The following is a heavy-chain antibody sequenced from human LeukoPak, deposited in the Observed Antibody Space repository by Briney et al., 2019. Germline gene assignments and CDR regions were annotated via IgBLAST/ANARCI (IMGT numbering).Heavy chain of an antibody. V-gene: IGHV3-48*01. D-gene: IGHD3-3*01. Sequence: PGGSLRLSCAASGFTFSSYNMNWVRQAPGKGLEGVSYISSSSSTIYYADSVKGRFTISRDNAKNSLYLQMNSLRAEDTAVYYCARSVELWSGYSYYYYMDVWGKGTTVTVS. CDR1: GFTFSSYN. CDR2: ISSSSSTI. J-gene: IGHJ6*03. CDR3: ARSVELWSGYSYYYYMDV.